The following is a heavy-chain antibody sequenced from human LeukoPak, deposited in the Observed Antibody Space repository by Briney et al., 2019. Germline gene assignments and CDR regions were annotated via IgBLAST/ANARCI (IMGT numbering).Heavy chain of an antibody. D-gene: IGHD6-13*01. CDR3: ARDHIAAAGVSGGRINYYYYGMDV. Sequence: QPGGSLRLSCAASGFTFSSYEVNWVRQAPGKGLEWVSYISSSGSTIYYADSVKGRFTISRDNAKNSLYLQMNSLRAEDTAVYYCARDHIAAAGVSGGRINYYYYGMDVWGKGTTVTVSS. V-gene: IGHV3-48*03. CDR1: GFTFSSYE. J-gene: IGHJ6*04. CDR2: ISSSGSTI.